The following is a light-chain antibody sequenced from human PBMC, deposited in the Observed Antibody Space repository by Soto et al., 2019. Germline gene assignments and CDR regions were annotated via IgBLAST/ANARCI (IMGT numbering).Light chain of an antibody. V-gene: IGKV3-15*01. J-gene: IGKJ1*01. CDR2: GAF. CDR1: QSVRSN. CDR3: QQYNDWPLT. Sequence: EIVMTKSPVTQSVSPGERATLSCRASQSVRSNLAWYQQKPGQSPSLLIYGAFTRATGIPARFSGTGSGTEFTLTISSLQSEDFALYYCQQYNDWPLTFGQGTKVDIK.